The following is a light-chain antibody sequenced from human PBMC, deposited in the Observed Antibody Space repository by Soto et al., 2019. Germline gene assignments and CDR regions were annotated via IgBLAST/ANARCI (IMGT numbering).Light chain of an antibody. CDR2: GPS. CDR3: QQYGSSRWT. CDR1: QSVSSSY. J-gene: IGKJ1*01. Sequence: EIVLTQSPGTLSLSPGERATLSCRASQSVSSSYLAWYRQRPGQAPRLLIYGPSSRATGIPDRFSGSGSGTEFSLTISRLEPEDFAVYYCQQYGSSRWTFGQGTTVDIK. V-gene: IGKV3-20*01.